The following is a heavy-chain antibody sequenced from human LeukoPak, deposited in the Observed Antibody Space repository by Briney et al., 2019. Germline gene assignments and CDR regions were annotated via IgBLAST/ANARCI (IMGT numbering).Heavy chain of an antibody. Sequence: SETLSLTCTVSGGSISSGGYYWRWIRQHPGKGLEWIGYIYYSGSTYYNPSLKSRVTISVDTSKNQFSLKLSSVTAADTAVYYCARLVGTTYFDYWGQGTLVTVSS. V-gene: IGHV4-31*03. CDR2: IYYSGST. CDR3: ARLVGTTYFDY. J-gene: IGHJ4*02. CDR1: GGSISSGGYY. D-gene: IGHD1-26*01.